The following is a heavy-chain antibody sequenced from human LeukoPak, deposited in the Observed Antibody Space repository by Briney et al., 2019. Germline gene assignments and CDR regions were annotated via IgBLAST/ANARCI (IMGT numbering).Heavy chain of an antibody. D-gene: IGHD3-10*01. V-gene: IGHV3-7*01. Sequence: PGGSLRLSCAASGFTFSSYWMSWVRQAPGKGLEWVANIKQDGSEKYYVDSVKGRFTISRDNAKDSLYLQMNSLRAEDTAVYYCASLSRDRGGHLDSWGQGTLVTGSS. CDR3: ASLSRDRGGHLDS. J-gene: IGHJ4*02. CDR2: IKQDGSEK. CDR1: GFTFSSYW.